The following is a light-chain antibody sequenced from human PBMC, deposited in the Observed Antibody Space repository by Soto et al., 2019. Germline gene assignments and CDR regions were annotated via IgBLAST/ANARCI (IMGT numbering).Light chain of an antibody. CDR3: QTWGTGIQI. CDR1: SGHSSYA. V-gene: IGLV4-69*01. J-gene: IGLJ2*01. Sequence: QTVVTQSPSASASLGASVKLTCTLSSGHSSYAIAWHQQQPEKGHRYLMKLNSDGSHSKGDGIPDRFSGSSSGAERYLTISSLQSEDEADYYCQTWGTGIQIFGGGTKLTVL. CDR2: LNSDGSH.